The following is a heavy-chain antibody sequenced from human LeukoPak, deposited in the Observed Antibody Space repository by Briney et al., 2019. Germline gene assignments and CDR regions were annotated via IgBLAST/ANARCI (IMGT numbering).Heavy chain of an antibody. J-gene: IGHJ4*02. V-gene: IGHV1-18*01. CDR2: ISAYNGNT. Sequence: ASVKVSCKASGYTFTSYGISWVRQAPGQGLEWMGWISAYNGNTNYAQKLQGRVTMTTDTSTSTAYMELRSLRSDDTAVYYCARDAYSSSWYGIDAIDYWGQGTLVTVSS. CDR3: ARDAYSSSWYGIDAIDY. CDR1: GYTFTSYG. D-gene: IGHD6-13*01.